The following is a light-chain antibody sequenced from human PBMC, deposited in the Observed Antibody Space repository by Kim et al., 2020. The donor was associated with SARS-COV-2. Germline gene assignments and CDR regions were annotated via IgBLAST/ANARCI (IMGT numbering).Light chain of an antibody. J-gene: IGLJ7*01. CDR1: RFNIGGRFD. CDR2: NNN. Sequence: QRVTISCTGGRFNIGGRFDVHWYQHLPGAVPKLLIYNNNTRPSGVPERFSGSKSGTSASLAITGLQAEDEAVYYCQSYDSSLSASVFGGGTQLTVL. CDR3: QSYDSSLSASV. V-gene: IGLV1-40*01.